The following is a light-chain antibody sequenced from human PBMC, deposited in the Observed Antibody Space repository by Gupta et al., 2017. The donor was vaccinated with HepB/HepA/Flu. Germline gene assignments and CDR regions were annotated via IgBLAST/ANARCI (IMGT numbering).Light chain of an antibody. J-gene: IGKJ1*01. CDR1: QSVGRS. CDR3: QQRINWPWT. Sequence: EIVLTQSPVTLSLSPGERATLSCRATQSVGRSLAWYQHKRGQPPRLVISGASNRATGIPARFSGSGSGTDFTLTISSLEPEDFAVYYCQQRINWPWTFGQGTKVEIK. CDR2: GAS. V-gene: IGKV3-11*01.